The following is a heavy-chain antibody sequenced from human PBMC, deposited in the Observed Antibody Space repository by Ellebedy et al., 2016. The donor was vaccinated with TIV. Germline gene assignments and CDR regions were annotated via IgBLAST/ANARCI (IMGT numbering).Heavy chain of an antibody. CDR1: GYTFTDYY. J-gene: IGHJ4*02. CDR3: ARDPVDETPADY. V-gene: IGHV1-2*02. Sequence: AASVKVSCKASGYTFTDYYIHWARQAPGQGLQHMGWINPSGGAHYTQPFRGRVTMTRDTFPNTADMELSGLTSDDTAVYYCARDPVDETPADYWGLGTLVTVSS. D-gene: IGHD2-2*01. CDR2: INPSGGA.